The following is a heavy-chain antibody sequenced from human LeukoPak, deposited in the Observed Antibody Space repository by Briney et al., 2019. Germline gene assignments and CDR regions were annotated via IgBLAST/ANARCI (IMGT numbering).Heavy chain of an antibody. D-gene: IGHD3-16*02. CDR3: ARANSYDYVWGSYRHAFDI. Sequence: ASVKVSCKASGYTFTSYYMHWVRQAPGQGLEWMGIINPSGGSTSYAQKFQGRVTMTRDTSTSTVYMELSSLRSEDTAVYYCARANSYDYVWGSYRHAFDIWGQGTMVTVSS. CDR2: INPSGGST. J-gene: IGHJ3*02. CDR1: GYTFTSYY. V-gene: IGHV1-46*01.